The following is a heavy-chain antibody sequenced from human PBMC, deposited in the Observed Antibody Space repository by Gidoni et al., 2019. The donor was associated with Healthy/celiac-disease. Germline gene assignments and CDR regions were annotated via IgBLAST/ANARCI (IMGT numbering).Heavy chain of an antibody. J-gene: IGHJ4*02. CDR1: GLTFRDYY. Sequence: QVQLVESGGVLVKPGGSLRLSCAASGLTFRDYYMSWSRQAPGKGLGWVSYISSSSSYTNYADSVKGRFTIARDNAKNSLYLQMNSLRAEDTAVYYCARVDSGYDLIDYWGQGTLVTVSS. D-gene: IGHD5-12*01. CDR2: ISSSSSYT. CDR3: ARVDSGYDLIDY. V-gene: IGHV3-11*06.